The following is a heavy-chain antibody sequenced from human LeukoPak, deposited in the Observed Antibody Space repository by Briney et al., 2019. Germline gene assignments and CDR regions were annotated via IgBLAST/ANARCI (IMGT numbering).Heavy chain of an antibody. D-gene: IGHD6-13*01. J-gene: IGHJ5*02. CDR2: ISAYNGNT. CDR1: GYTSTKYG. CDR3: ARDQQLVQEDWLDP. V-gene: IGHV1-18*01. Sequence: GASVKVSCKASGYTSTKYGITWVRQAPGQGLEWMGWISAYNGNTNYAQKLQGRVTMTTDTSTSTAYMELRSLRSDDTAVHYCARDQQLVQEDWLDPWGQGTLVTVSS.